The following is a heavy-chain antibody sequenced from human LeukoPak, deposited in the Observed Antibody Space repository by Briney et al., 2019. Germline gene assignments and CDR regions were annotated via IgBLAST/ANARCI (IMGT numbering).Heavy chain of an antibody. V-gene: IGHV3-9*01. J-gene: IGHJ5*02. CDR3: ATDGAGFDT. CDR2: ISWNSGSI. CDR1: GFTFDDYA. Sequence: GRSLRLSCAASGFTFDDYAMHWVRQAPGKGLEWVSGISWNSGSIGYADSVKGRFTISRDNAKKSLYLEMTNLRAEDTAVYYCATDGAGFDTWGQGVLVTVSS.